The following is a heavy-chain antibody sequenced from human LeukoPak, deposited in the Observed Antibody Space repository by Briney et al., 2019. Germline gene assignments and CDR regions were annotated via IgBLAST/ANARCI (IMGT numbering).Heavy chain of an antibody. CDR1: GFTFSNYW. CDR3: ARLGYSSSSWGYFDY. D-gene: IGHD6-6*01. J-gene: IGHJ4*02. V-gene: IGHV3-7*01. Sequence: PGGSLRLSCAASGFTFSNYWMSWVRQAPGTGLEWVANIKKDGSERYFVDSVKGRFTISRDNAKNALYLRMTSLRAEDTAVYYCARLGYSSSSWGYFDYWGQGTLVTVSS. CDR2: IKKDGSER.